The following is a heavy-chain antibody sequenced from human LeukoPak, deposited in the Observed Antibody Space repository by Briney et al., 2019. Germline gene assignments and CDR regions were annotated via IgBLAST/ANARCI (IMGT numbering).Heavy chain of an antibody. CDR1: GGSISSGSYY. CDR3: ATERMAGLEDGSFDP. D-gene: IGHD5-24*01. Sequence: PSQTLSLTCTVSGGSISSGSYYWRWIRQPAGRGLEWIGRIYTSGSTNYNPSLKSRVTISADTSKTQSSLMLPSLPAAAPAFSYGATERMAGLEDGSFDPWGQGTLVTVSS. J-gene: IGHJ5*02. CDR2: IYTSGST. V-gene: IGHV4-61*02.